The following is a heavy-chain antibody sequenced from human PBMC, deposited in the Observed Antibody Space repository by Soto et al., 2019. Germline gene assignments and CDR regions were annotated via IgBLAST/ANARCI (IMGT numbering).Heavy chain of an antibody. Sequence: DVQLEESGGGLVKPGGSLRLSCVASEFTFSVYSMNWVRQAPGKGLEWVSSISSGSSYIYYADSVKGRFTISRDNDKSSLFLHMNRLTVDDTAVYYCTRERVRLRRGYYRYYGMDAWGQGTTVTVSS. CDR2: ISSGSSYI. J-gene: IGHJ6*02. CDR3: TRERVRLRRGYYRYYGMDA. V-gene: IGHV3-21*02. CDR1: EFTFSVYS. D-gene: IGHD3-3*01.